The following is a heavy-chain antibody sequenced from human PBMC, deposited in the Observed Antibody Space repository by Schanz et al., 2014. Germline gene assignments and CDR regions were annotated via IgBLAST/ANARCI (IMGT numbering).Heavy chain of an antibody. D-gene: IGHD6-13*01. J-gene: IGHJ4*02. CDR1: GYTFTDYG. CDR3: ASSGAGYSSSWDFDY. CDR2: ISAYNGNT. V-gene: IGHV1-18*01. Sequence: QVQVVQSGAEVKKPGASVKVSCKASGYTFTDYGVIWVRQAPGQGLEWMGWISAYNGNTNYAQKLQGRVTITADKSTFTAYMDVSSLRSEDTAVYYCASSGAGYSSSWDFDYWGQGTLVTVSS.